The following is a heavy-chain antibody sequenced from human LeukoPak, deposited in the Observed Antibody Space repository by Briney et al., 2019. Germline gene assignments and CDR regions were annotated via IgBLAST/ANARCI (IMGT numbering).Heavy chain of an antibody. D-gene: IGHD1-14*01. J-gene: IGHJ6*03. V-gene: IGHV3-21*01. CDR3: ARDAALLPGKYYYYMDV. CDR2: ITGSSTYT. Sequence: PGGSLRLSCTGSGFIFGGYTMNWVRQAPGKGLERVSSITGSSTYTNYADSLKGRFTISRDNAKNSMYLEMNSLTAEDTAVYFCARDAALLPGKYYYYMDVWGKGTRVTVSS. CDR1: GFIFGGYT.